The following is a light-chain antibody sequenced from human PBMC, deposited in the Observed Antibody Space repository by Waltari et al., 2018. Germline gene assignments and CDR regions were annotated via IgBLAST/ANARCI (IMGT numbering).Light chain of an antibody. CDR3: QQYYTTPWT. Sequence: DIVMTQSPDSLAVSLGERAAINCKSSQSVLFSTNNKNFLAWYQQKPGQPPKPFIYWASTRESGVPDRFSGSGSGTDFTLTISSLQAEDVAVYYCQQYYTTPWTFGQGTKVEIK. V-gene: IGKV4-1*01. J-gene: IGKJ1*01. CDR2: WAS. CDR1: QSVLFSTNNKNF.